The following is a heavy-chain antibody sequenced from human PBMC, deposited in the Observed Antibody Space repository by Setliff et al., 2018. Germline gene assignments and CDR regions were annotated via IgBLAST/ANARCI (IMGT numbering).Heavy chain of an antibody. Sequence: GGSLRLSCAASGFTFSSYWMSWVRQAPGKGLEWISVIYSGGTTYYADSVKGRFTISRDNSKNTLDLQMNSLRVEDTAVYYCARELRSGHWYFDLWGCGTLVTVPS. V-gene: IGHV3-53*01. D-gene: IGHD6-25*01. J-gene: IGHJ2*01. CDR3: ARELRSGHWYFDL. CDR2: IYSGGTT. CDR1: GFTFSSYW.